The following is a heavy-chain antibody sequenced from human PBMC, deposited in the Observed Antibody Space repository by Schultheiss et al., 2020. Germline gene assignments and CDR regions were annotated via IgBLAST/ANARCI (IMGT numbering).Heavy chain of an antibody. J-gene: IGHJ4*02. CDR1: GGSISSYY. CDR2: IYYTGST. Sequence: SETLSLTCTVSGGSISSYYWSWIRQPPGKGLEWIGYIYYTGSTDYNPSLKSRVSMSVDTSKSQISLKVTSVTAADTAVYYCVRVCRASQSCYFDSWGQGALVTVAS. CDR3: VRVCRASQSCYFDS. V-gene: IGHV4-59*01.